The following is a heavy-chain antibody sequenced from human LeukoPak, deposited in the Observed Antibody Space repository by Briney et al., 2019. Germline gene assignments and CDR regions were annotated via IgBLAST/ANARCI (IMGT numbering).Heavy chain of an antibody. V-gene: IGHV3-30-3*01. CDR3: ARGHSSGWHPFDY. CDR2: ISYDGSNK. CDR1: GFTFSSYA. Sequence: GRSLRLSCAASGFTFSSYAMHWVRQAPGKGLEWVAVISYDGSNKYYADSVKGRFTISRDNSKNTLYLQMNSLRAEDTAEYYCARGHSSGWHPFDYWGQGTLVTVSS. D-gene: IGHD6-19*01. J-gene: IGHJ4*02.